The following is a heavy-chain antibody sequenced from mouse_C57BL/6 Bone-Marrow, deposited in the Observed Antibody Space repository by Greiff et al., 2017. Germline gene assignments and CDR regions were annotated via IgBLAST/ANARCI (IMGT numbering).Heavy chain of an antibody. Sequence: QVQLQQSGPELVKPGASVKLSCKASGYTFTSYDINWVKQRPGQGLEWIGWIYPNSGSTNYNEKFKSKATLTVDKSSSTAYMQLSSLTSEDSAVYYCARFSFYYGSYFDYWGQGTTLTVSS. CDR1: GYTFTSYD. D-gene: IGHD1-1*01. V-gene: IGHV1-85*01. CDR2: IYPNSGST. CDR3: ARFSFYYGSYFDY. J-gene: IGHJ2*01.